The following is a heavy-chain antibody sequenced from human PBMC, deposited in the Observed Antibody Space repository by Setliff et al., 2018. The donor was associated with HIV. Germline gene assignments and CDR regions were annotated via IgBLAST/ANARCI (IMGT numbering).Heavy chain of an antibody. CDR2: LVGFDSSN. Sequence: GGSLRLSCAASGFTLSDSNMGWIRQAPGKGLEWISYLVGFDSSNFYADSVKGRFTISRDNTKNSLYLQMNSLRAEDSAVYYCARDPIDYGDSPFDYWGQGTLVTVSS. V-gene: IGHV3-11*01. CDR3: ARDPIDYGDSPFDY. J-gene: IGHJ4*02. CDR1: GFTLSDSN. D-gene: IGHD4-17*01.